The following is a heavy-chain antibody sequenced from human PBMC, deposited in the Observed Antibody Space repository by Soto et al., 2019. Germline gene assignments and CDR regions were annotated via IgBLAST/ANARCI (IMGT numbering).Heavy chain of an antibody. CDR1: GYTLTELS. CDR3: ATSQLAVAGINWLDP. Sequence: ASVKVSCKVSGYTLTELSMHWVRQAPGKGLEWMGGFDPEDGETIYAQKFQGRVTMTEDTSTDTAYMELSSLRSEDTAVYYCATSQLAVAGINWLDPWGQGTLVTVSS. CDR2: FDPEDGET. V-gene: IGHV1-24*01. J-gene: IGHJ5*02. D-gene: IGHD6-19*01.